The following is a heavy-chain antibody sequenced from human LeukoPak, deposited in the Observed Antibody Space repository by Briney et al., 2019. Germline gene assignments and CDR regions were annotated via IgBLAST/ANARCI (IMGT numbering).Heavy chain of an antibody. CDR3: ARDVGFDY. CDR2: ISYDGSNK. Sequence: GGSLRLSCAASGFTFSSYAMHWVRQAPGKGLEWVAVISYDGSNKYYADSVKGRFTISRDNSKNTLYLQMNSLRAEDTAVYYCARDVGFDYWGQGTLVTVSS. J-gene: IGHJ4*02. D-gene: IGHD1-26*01. CDR1: GFTFSSYA. V-gene: IGHV3-30-3*01.